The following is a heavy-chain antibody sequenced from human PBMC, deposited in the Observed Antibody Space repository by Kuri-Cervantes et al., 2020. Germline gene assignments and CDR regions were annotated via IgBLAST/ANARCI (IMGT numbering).Heavy chain of an antibody. Sequence: SGPTLVKPTQTLTLTCTFSGFSLSTSGVGVGWIRQPPGKALEWLALIYWDDDKRYGPSLKSRLTITKDTSKNQVVLTMTNMDPVDTATYYCAHRRSIELAFDYWGQGTLVTVSS. J-gene: IGHJ4*02. CDR1: GFSLSTSGVG. V-gene: IGHV2-5*05. D-gene: IGHD6-6*01. CDR2: IYWDDDK. CDR3: AHRRSIELAFDY.